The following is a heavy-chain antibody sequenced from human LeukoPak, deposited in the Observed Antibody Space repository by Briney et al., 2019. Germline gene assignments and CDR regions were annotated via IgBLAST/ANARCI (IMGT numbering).Heavy chain of an antibody. CDR1: GYTFTSYY. Sequence: ASVKVSCKASGYTFTSYYMHWVRQAPGQGLEWMGIINPSGGSTSYAQKFQGRVTMTRDMSTSTVYMELRSLRSEDTAVYYCARVDIVALEDAFDICGQGTMVTVSS. V-gene: IGHV1-46*01. D-gene: IGHD5-12*01. J-gene: IGHJ3*02. CDR3: ARVDIVALEDAFDI. CDR2: INPSGGST.